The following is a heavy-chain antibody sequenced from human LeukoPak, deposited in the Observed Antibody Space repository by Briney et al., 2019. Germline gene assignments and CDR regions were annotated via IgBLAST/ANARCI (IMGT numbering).Heavy chain of an antibody. Sequence: GGSLRLSCVASGFSFSSYAIHWVRQAPGKGLEWVAVISYDGRSKNYADSVKGRFTISRDNSKNTLYLQMNSLRAEDTAVYYCARDRPMDVWGKGTTVTVSS. CDR3: ARDRPMDV. CDR2: ISYDGRSK. V-gene: IGHV3-30*04. J-gene: IGHJ6*03. CDR1: GFSFSSYA.